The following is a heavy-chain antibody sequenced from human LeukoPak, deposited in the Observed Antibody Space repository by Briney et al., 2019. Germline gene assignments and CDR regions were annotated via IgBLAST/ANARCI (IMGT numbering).Heavy chain of an antibody. J-gene: IGHJ5*02. D-gene: IGHD6-19*01. V-gene: IGHV1-2*02. CDR3: ARGNSGFLNWFDP. Sequence: ASVKVSCKASGYTFTSYYMHWVRQAPGQGLEWMGWINPNSGGTNYAQKFQGRVTMTRDTSISTAYMELSRLRSDDTAVYYCARGNSGFLNWFDPWGQGTLVTVSS. CDR1: GYTFTSYY. CDR2: INPNSGGT.